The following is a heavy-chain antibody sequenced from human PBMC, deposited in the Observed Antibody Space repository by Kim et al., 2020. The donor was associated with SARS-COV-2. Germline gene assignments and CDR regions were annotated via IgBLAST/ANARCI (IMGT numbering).Heavy chain of an antibody. J-gene: IGHJ4*02. CDR1: GFIFNNYN. V-gene: IGHV3-30*18. CDR2: ISSDGTNK. Sequence: GGSLRLSCTASGFIFNNYNMHWVRQAPGKGLEWVAVISSDGTNKFYADSVKGRFTISRDNSKNTVYLHMESLRPEDTAMFYCANLENWGQGTLVTVSS. CDR3: ANLEN.